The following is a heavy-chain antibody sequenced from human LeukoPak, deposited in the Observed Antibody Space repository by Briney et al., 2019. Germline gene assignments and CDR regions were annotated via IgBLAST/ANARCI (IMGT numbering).Heavy chain of an antibody. D-gene: IGHD3-10*01. Sequence: SETLSLTCTVSGGSISSSSYYWGWIRQPPGQGLEWIGSIYYSGSTYYNPSLKSRVTISVDTSKNQFSLKLSSVTAADTAVYYCARHCPLWFGELMGYVFGNWFDPWGQGTLVTVSS. J-gene: IGHJ5*02. CDR3: ARHCPLWFGELMGYVFGNWFDP. CDR2: IYYSGST. CDR1: GGSISSSSYY. V-gene: IGHV4-39*01.